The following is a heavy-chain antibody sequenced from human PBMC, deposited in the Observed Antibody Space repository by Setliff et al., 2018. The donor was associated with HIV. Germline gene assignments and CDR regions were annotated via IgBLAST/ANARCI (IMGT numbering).Heavy chain of an antibody. CDR1: GFTFDDYA. J-gene: IGHJ5*02. CDR2: ISWDGGST. D-gene: IGHD3-22*01. V-gene: IGHV3-43D*03. Sequence: GSLRLSCAASGFTFDDYAMHWVRQAPGKGLEWVSLISWDGGSTYYADSVKGRFTISRDNSKNSLYLQMNSLKTEDTAVYYCTTDPRAYYYDSSGNFPWGQGTLVTVSS. CDR3: TTDPRAYYYDSSGNFP.